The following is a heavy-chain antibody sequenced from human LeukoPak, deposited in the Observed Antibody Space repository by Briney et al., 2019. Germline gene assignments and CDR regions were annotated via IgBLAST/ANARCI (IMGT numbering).Heavy chain of an antibody. CDR2: ITRSGGT. V-gene: IGHV3-23*01. Sequence: GGSLRLSCAASGFTFSDFAMAWVRQAPGKGLEWVTGITRSGGTNYADSVKGRFTISRDNSRDTLYLQMDGLRGEDTAIYYCAKYKGYYPYSYCMNVWGQGTTVTVSS. J-gene: IGHJ6*02. CDR3: AKYKGYYPYSYCMNV. CDR1: GFTFSDFA. D-gene: IGHD5-18*01.